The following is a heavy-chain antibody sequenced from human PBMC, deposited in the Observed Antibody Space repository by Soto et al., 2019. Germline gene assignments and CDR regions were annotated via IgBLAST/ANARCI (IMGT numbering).Heavy chain of an antibody. Sequence: SETLSLTCAVHGGSFSGYYWSWIRQPPGKGLEWIGEINHSGSTNYNPSLKSRVTISVDTSKNQFSLKLSSVTAADTAVYYCARGGGRYYYYYYGMDVWGQGTTVTVSS. V-gene: IGHV4-34*01. CDR3: ARGGGRYYYYYYGMDV. CDR1: GGSFSGYY. D-gene: IGHD1-26*01. CDR2: INHSGST. J-gene: IGHJ6*02.